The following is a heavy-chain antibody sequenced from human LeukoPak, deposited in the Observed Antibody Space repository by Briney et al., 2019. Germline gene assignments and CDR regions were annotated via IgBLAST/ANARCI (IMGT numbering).Heavy chain of an antibody. D-gene: IGHD6-19*01. CDR1: GGSISSYY. CDR2: IYYSGST. Sequence: SETLSLTCTVSGGSISSYYWSWIRQPPGKGLEWIGYIYYSGSTNYNPSLKSRVTISVDTSKNQFSLKLSSVTAADTAVYHCARAGRSSGWYDYAFDIWGQGTMVTVSS. V-gene: IGHV4-59*01. CDR3: ARAGRSSGWYDYAFDI. J-gene: IGHJ3*02.